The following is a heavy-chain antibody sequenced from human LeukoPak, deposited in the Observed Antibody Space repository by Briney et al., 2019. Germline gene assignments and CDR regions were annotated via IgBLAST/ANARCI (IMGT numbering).Heavy chain of an antibody. D-gene: IGHD5-12*01. CDR2: ISYSGST. V-gene: IGHV4-59*08. CDR1: NGSINNYY. Sequence: SETLSLTCTVSNGSINNYYWSWIRQPPGKGLEWIGYISYSGSTNHSPSLKSRVNISVDSSKHQFSLKLNSVTAADTAVYYCARGGYTGTSFNYWGQGTLVTVSS. J-gene: IGHJ4*02. CDR3: ARGGYTGTSFNY.